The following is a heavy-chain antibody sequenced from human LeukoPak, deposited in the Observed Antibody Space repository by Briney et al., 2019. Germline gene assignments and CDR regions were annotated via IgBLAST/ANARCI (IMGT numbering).Heavy chain of an antibody. J-gene: IGHJ4*02. Sequence: GGSLRLSCAASGFTFSSYAMHWVRQAPGQRLEWMGWINAGNGNTKYSQKFQGRVTITRDTSASTAYMELSSLRSEDTAVYYCAKGYYFDYWGQGTLVTVSS. CDR3: AKGYYFDY. CDR1: GFTFSSYA. CDR2: INAGNGNT. V-gene: IGHV1-3*01.